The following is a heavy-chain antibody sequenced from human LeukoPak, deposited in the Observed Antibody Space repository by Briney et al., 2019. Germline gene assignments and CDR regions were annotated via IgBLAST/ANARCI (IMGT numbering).Heavy chain of an antibody. Sequence: PGGSLRLSCAASGFTFSNAWMSWVRQAPGKGLEWVANINQDGSEKYYVDSVRGRFAISRDNAKNSLYLQMNSLRPEDTAMYYGTGETYYFDHWGQGALVTVSS. CDR2: INQDGSEK. CDR3: TGETYYFDH. CDR1: GFTFSNAW. J-gene: IGHJ4*02. V-gene: IGHV3-7*04.